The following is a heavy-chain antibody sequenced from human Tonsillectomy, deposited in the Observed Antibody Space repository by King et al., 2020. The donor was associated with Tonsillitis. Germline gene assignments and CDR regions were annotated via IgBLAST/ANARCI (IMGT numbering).Heavy chain of an antibody. CDR3: AGLTYSRFWSDDAPAYYYYMDL. CDR2: ILYSGST. Sequence: QLQESGPGLVRPSETLSLTCTVSGGSISSRSYYWGWIRQPPGKGLEWIGNILYSGSTTYNPSLKSRVTISVDTPKNQFSLTLTSVTAADTAVYYCAGLTYSRFWSDDAPAYYYYMDLWGIGTTVTVSS. J-gene: IGHJ6*03. V-gene: IGHV4-39*01. D-gene: IGHD3-3*01. CDR1: GGSISSRSYY.